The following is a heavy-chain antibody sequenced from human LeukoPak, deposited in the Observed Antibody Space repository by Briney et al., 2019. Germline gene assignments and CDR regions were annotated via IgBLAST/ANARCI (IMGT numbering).Heavy chain of an antibody. CDR3: AKLAQMEWLLSPYFDY. D-gene: IGHD3-3*01. CDR2: ISGSGGST. J-gene: IGHJ4*02. Sequence: GGSLRLSCAASGFTFISYAMSGVRQAPGKGLEWVSAISGSGGSTYYADSVKGRFTISRDNSKNTLYLQMNSLRAEDTAVYYCAKLAQMEWLLSPYFDYWGQGTLVTVSS. CDR1: GFTFISYA. V-gene: IGHV3-23*01.